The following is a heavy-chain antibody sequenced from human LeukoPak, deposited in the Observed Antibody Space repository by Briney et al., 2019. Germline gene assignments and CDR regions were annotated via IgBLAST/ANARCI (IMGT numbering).Heavy chain of an antibody. V-gene: IGHV3-23*01. J-gene: IGHJ4*02. CDR2: ISGSGGST. CDR3: ARDYYGSGSYYLVGY. Sequence: GGSLRLSCAASGFTFSSYAMSWVRQAPGKGLEWVSAISGSGGSTYYADSVKGRFTISRDNSKNTLYLQMNSLRDEDTAVYYCARDYYGSGSYYLVGYWGQGTLVTVSS. D-gene: IGHD3-10*01. CDR1: GFTFSSYA.